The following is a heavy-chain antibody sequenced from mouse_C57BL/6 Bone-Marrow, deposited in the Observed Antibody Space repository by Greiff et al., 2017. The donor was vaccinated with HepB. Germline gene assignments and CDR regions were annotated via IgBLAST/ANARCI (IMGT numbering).Heavy chain of an antibody. CDR2: IWGDGGT. Sequence: VKVVESGPGLVAPAQSLTITCTVSGFSLTSYCVSWVRQSPGKGLEWLGVIWGDGGTNYHSALISRLSISKDNYKRQVFLILNSLQTDDMATYYCDKPYYDCSGSYDVWGTGTTVTVSS. J-gene: IGHJ1*03. D-gene: IGHD1-1*02. CDR1: GFSLTSYC. CDR3: DKPYYDCSGSYDV. V-gene: IGHV2-3*01.